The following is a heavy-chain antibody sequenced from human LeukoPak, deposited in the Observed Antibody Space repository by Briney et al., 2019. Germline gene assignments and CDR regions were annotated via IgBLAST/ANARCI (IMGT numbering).Heavy chain of an antibody. J-gene: IGHJ4*02. V-gene: IGHV1-69*05. D-gene: IGHD6-19*01. CDR2: MIPIFGKP. CDR3: ASGDVGITTQSGIASGWIFDY. Sequence: ASVKVSCKASGDTLDNYALSWVRQAPGQGPEWMGGMIPIFGKPKYAQKFQGRATFTTDESTSTIHLELTSLRSEDTAVYYCASGDVGITTQSGIASGWIFDYWGQGTLVTVSS. CDR1: GDTLDNYA.